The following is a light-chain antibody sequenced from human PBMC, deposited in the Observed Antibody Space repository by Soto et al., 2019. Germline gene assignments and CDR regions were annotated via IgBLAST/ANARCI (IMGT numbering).Light chain of an antibody. CDR1: SSDVGSYNL. CDR2: EGS. CDR3: CSYAGSSTLNVV. Sequence: QSVLTQPASASGSPGQSITISCTGTSSDVGSYNLVSWYQQHPGKAPKLMIYEGSKRPSGVSNRFSGSKSGNTASLTISGLQAEDEADYYCCSYAGSSTLNVVFGGGTKLTVL. V-gene: IGLV2-23*01. J-gene: IGLJ2*01.